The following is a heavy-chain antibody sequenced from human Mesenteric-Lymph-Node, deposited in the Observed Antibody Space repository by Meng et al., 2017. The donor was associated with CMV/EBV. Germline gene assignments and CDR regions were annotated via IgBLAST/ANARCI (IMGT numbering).Heavy chain of an antibody. V-gene: IGHV4-31*03. CDR3: ARVSWTWLQIDY. D-gene: IGHD5-24*01. Sequence: CTGSGGSISSGDYYWSWISQHPGKGLEWIGYIYYRGDTFYNPSLKSRVTISIDTSKNQFSLKLTSVTATDTAIYFCARVSWTWLQIDYWGQGTLVTVSS. J-gene: IGHJ4*02. CDR1: GGSISSGDYY. CDR2: IYYRGDT.